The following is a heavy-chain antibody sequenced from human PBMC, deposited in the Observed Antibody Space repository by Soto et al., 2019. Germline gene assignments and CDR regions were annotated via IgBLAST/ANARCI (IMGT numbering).Heavy chain of an antibody. V-gene: IGHV3-74*01. CDR1: GFTFSSYW. J-gene: IGHJ4*02. D-gene: IGHD2-15*01. CDR2: INSDGSST. CDR3: ARASCSGGSCYYAPFDY. Sequence: GGSLRLSCAASGFTFSSYWMHWVRQAPGKGLVWVSRINSDGSSTSYADSVKGRFTISRDNAKNTLYLQMNSLRAEDTAVYYCARASCSGGSCYYAPFDYWGQGTLVTVSS.